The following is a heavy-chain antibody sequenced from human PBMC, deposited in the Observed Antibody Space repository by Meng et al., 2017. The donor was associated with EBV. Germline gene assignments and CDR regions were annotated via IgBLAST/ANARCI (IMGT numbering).Heavy chain of an antibody. Sequence: QVQLVQAGAEVKKPGSSVKVSCKASGGTFSSYAISWVRQAPGQGLEWMGGIIPILGIANYAQKFQGRVTITADKSTNTAYMELSSLRSEDTAVYYCARERPGGMATTPYFDYWGQGTLVTVSS. CDR1: GGTFSSYA. V-gene: IGHV1-69*10. CDR2: IIPILGIA. J-gene: IGHJ4*02. CDR3: ARERPGGMATTPYFDY. D-gene: IGHD5-24*01.